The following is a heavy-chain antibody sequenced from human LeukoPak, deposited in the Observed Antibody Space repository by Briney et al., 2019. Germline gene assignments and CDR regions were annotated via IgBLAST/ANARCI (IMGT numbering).Heavy chain of an antibody. J-gene: IGHJ3*02. CDR2: IIPIFGTA. D-gene: IGHD3-22*01. V-gene: IGHV1-69*01. CDR1: GGTFSSYA. CDR3: ARDLVVVDDDAFDI. Sequence: SVKVSCKASGGTFSSYAISWVRQAPGQGLEWMGGIIPIFGTANYAQKFQGRVTITADESTSTAYMELSSLGSEDTAVYYCARDLVVVDDDAFDIWGQGTMVTVSS.